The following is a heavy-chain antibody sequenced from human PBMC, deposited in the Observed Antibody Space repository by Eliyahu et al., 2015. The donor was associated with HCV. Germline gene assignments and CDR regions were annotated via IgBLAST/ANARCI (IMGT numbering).Heavy chain of an antibody. J-gene: IGHJ4*02. Sequence: EVQLLESGGGLVQPGGSLRLSCAASGFTFSXYAMSWVRQAPGKGLEWVSAISGSGGSTYYAXSVKGRFTISRDNSKNTLYLQMNSLRAEDTAVYYCAKERGLRDGYNYVGYFDYWGQGTLVTVSS. V-gene: IGHV3-23*01. CDR1: GFTFSXYA. CDR2: ISGSGGST. CDR3: AKERGLRDGYNYVGYFDY. D-gene: IGHD5-24*01.